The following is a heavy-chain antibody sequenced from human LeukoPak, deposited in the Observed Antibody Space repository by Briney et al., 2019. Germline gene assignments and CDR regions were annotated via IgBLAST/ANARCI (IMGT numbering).Heavy chain of an antibody. CDR1: GYTFTGSY. CDR2: TNPSTGGT. V-gene: IGHV1-2*02. Sequence: ASVKVSCKTSGYTFTGSYLHWVRHVPRQGLEWKGWTNPSTGGTKSAQQFEGRVTMTRDTSNATGYMELRSLRPDDTATYYCARGGAFCSITTCHEFDHWGQGTLVIVSS. J-gene: IGHJ4*02. D-gene: IGHD2-2*01. CDR3: ARGGAFCSITTCHEFDH.